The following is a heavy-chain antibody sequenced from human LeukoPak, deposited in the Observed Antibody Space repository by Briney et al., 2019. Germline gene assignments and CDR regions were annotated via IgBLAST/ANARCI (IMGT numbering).Heavy chain of an antibody. D-gene: IGHD1-26*01. CDR3: ARGVNSGIYYSFDY. J-gene: IGHJ4*02. V-gene: IGHV4-4*07. CDR1: GGSISSYY. Sequence: SETLSLTCTVSGGSISSYYLTWIRQPAGKGLKWIGRIYTSGSTNYNPSLKSRVIMSVDTSKNQFSLKLSSVTAADTAVYYCARGVNSGIYYSFDYWGQGTLVTVSS. CDR2: IYTSGST.